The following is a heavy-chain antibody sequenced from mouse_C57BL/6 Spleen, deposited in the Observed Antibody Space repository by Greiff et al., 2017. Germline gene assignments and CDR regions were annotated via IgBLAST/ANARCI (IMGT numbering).Heavy chain of an antibody. CDR3: ASPLHYGNRYFDV. V-gene: IGHV1-69*01. CDR1: GSTFTSYW. Sequence: QVQLQQPGAELVMPGASVKLSCKASGSTFTSYWMHWVKQRPGQGLEWFGEIDPSANYTTSNQKFNGKSTLTVDKSSSTGYLQLSSVTCEDYGVYYCASPLHYGNRYFDVWGTGTTVTVSS. D-gene: IGHD2-1*01. J-gene: IGHJ1*03. CDR2: IDPSANYT.